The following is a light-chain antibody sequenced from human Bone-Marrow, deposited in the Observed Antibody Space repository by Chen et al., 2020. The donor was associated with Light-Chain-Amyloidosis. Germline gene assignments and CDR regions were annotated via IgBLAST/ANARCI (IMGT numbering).Light chain of an antibody. V-gene: IGKV3-15*01. CDR2: GAS. CDR1: QSVTSN. J-gene: IGKJ4*01. Sequence: EIVLTQSPATLPVSPGERATLACRASQSVTSNLAWYQQKPGQAPRLLIYGASTRATGIPARFSGSRSGTEFTLPICRLQSEDFAVYYSQQYNSWPTFGGGTGVEIQ. CDR3: QQYNSWPT.